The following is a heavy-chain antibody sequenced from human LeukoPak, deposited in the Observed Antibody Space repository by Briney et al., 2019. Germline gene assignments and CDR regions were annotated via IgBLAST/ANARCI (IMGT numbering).Heavy chain of an antibody. CDR3: TANGDNSDF. J-gene: IGHJ4*02. CDR1: GFSLTDSS. CDR2: IRNKASTYAT. Sequence: GGSLRLSCAASGFSLTDSSVHWVRQASGKGLEWLGRIRNKASTYATAYAASVRGRFTLSRDDSKPTAYLQMNSLKTDDTAVYYCTANGDNSDFWGQGTLVTVSS. V-gene: IGHV3-73*01. D-gene: IGHD2-21*02.